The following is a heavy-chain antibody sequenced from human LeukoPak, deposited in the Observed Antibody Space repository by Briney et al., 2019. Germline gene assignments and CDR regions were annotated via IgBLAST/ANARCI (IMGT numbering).Heavy chain of an antibody. CDR3: AKDLGGTGIFGVVKNAFDI. CDR2: INPNSGGT. J-gene: IGHJ3*02. V-gene: IGHV1-2*02. CDR1: GYTFTGYY. Sequence: ASVKVSCKASGYTFTGYYMHWVRQAPGQGLEWMGWINPNSGGTNYAQKFQGRVTMTRDTSISTAYMELSRLRSDGTAVYYCAKDLGGTGIFGVVKNAFDIWGQGTMVTVSS. D-gene: IGHD3-3*01.